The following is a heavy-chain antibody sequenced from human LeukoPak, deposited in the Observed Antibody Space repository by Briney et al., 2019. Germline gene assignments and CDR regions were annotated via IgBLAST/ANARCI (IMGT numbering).Heavy chain of an antibody. CDR2: IYYSGST. D-gene: IGHD3-16*02. CDR3: ARGAFDYVWGSYRSHYYYYTDV. CDR1: GGSISSSSYY. V-gene: IGHV4-39*07. Sequence: PSETLSLTCTVSGGSISSSSYYWGWIRQPPGKGLEWIGSIYYSGSTYYNPSLKSRVTISVDTSKNQFSLKLSSVTAADTAVYYCARGAFDYVWGSYRSHYYYYTDVWGKGTTVTVSS. J-gene: IGHJ6*03.